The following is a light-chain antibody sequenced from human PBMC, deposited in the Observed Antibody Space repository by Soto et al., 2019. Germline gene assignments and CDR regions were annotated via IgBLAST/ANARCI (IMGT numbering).Light chain of an antibody. CDR1: SSDVGGYDY. CDR2: EVT. J-gene: IGLJ1*01. Sequence: QSVLTQPASVSGSPGQSIAISCTGTSSDVGGYDYVSWYQQQPDKAPKLMIYEVTKRPSGVSNRFSGSKSGNTASLTISGLQAGDEADYYCSSQTSGSTRVFGTGTKVTLL. V-gene: IGLV2-14*01. CDR3: SSQTSGSTRV.